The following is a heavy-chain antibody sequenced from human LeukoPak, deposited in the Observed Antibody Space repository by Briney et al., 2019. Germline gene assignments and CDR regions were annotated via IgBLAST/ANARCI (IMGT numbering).Heavy chain of an antibody. CDR2: IYYSGST. CDR1: GGSFSGYY. J-gene: IGHJ4*02. V-gene: IGHV4-34*01. CDR3: ARHAFPLPAALDY. Sequence: PSETLSLTCAVYGGSFSGYYWSWIRQPPGKGLEWIGSIYYSGSTYSNPSLESRVTISVDTSKNQFSLNLSSVTAADTAVYYCARHAFPLPAALDYWGQGTLVTVSS. D-gene: IGHD6-13*01.